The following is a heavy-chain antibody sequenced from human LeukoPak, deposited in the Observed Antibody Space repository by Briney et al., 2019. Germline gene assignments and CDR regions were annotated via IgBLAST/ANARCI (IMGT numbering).Heavy chain of an antibody. CDR2: IYHSGST. Sequence: SETLSLTCAVSGGSISSNNWWGWVRQPPGKGLEWIGEIYHSGSTNYNPSLKSRVTISVDTSKNQFSLKLSSVTAADTAVYYCASFKGFMVRGVKRRPTDAFDIWGQGTMVTVSS. J-gene: IGHJ3*02. D-gene: IGHD3-10*01. V-gene: IGHV4-4*02. CDR1: GGSISSNNW. CDR3: ASFKGFMVRGVKRRPTDAFDI.